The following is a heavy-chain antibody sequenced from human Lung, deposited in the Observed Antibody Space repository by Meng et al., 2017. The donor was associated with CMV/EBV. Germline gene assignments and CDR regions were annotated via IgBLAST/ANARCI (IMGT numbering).Heavy chain of an antibody. CDR2: INPNSGGT. V-gene: IGHV1-2*02. D-gene: IGHD2-2*02. CDR3: ARYFRGTCRSANCYTLTFDY. CDR1: RYTFSDYY. J-gene: IGHJ4*02. Sequence: ASVKVSCKASRYTFSDYYMHWVRQAPGQGLEWMGWINPNSGGTNYAQTFQGRVTMTRDTSISTAYMELGSLRSDDTAVYYCARYFRGTCRSANCYTLTFDYWGQGTLVTVSS.